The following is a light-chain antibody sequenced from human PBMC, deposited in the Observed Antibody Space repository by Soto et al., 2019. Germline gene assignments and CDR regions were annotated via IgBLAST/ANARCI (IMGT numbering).Light chain of an antibody. CDR1: QSLLYSDGNTY. V-gene: IGKV2-30*01. J-gene: IGKJ2*01. Sequence: DVVMTQSPLSLPVTLGQPASISCKSSQSLLYSDGNTYLNWFQQRPGQSPRRLIYLVSNRDSGVPDRFSGSKSGTDFTLQISRVEAEDAGIYYCMQASLWPYTFGHGTKLEIK. CDR2: LVS. CDR3: MQASLWPYT.